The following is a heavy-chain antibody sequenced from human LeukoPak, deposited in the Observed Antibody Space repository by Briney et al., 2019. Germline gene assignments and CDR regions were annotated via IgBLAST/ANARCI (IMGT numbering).Heavy chain of an antibody. V-gene: IGHV4-34*01. CDR1: GGSFSGYY. Sequence: SETLSLTCAVYGGSFSGYYWSWIRQPPGKGLESIGEINHSGSTNYNPSLKSRVTISVDTSKNQFSLKLSSVTAADTAVYYCARGPAGFDYWGQGTLVTVSS. J-gene: IGHJ4*02. CDR3: ARGPAGFDY. D-gene: IGHD2-2*01. CDR2: INHSGST.